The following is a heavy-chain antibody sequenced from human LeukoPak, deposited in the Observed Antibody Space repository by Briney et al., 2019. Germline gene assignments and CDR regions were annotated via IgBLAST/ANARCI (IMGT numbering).Heavy chain of an antibody. CDR1: EFTFNNYV. CDR2: ISSDGSIK. D-gene: IGHD3-3*01. CDR3: VKEYHSRGFGAYFDY. Sequence: GGSLRLSCAASEFTFNNYVMSWVRQAPGKGLEWVAVISSDGSIKVYADSVKGRFTLSRDNSINTVDLQMNSLRAEDTAVYYCVKEYHSRGFGAYFDYWGQGTLVTVSS. V-gene: IGHV3-30*18. J-gene: IGHJ4*02.